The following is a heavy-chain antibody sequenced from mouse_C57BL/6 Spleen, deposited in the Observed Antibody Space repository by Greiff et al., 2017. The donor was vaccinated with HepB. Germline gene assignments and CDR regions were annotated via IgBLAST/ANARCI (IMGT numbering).Heavy chain of an antibody. Sequence: QVQLQQSGAELVKPGASVKLSCKASGYTFTSYWMHWVKQRPGQGLEWIGMIHPNSGSTNYNEKFKSKATLTVDKSSSTAYMQLSSLTSEDSAVYYCARSTYYYGSSGFAYWGQGTLVTVSA. CDR1: GYTFTSYW. D-gene: IGHD1-1*01. J-gene: IGHJ3*01. V-gene: IGHV1-64*01. CDR3: ARSTYYYGSSGFAY. CDR2: IHPNSGST.